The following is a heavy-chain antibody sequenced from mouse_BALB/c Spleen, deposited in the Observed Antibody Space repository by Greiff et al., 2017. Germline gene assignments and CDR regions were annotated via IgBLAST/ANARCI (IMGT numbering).Heavy chain of an antibody. Sequence: EVQLQQSGTVLARPGASVKMSCKASGYTFTSYWMHWVKQRPGQGLEWIGAIYPGNSDTSYNQKFKGKAKLTAVTSTSTAYMELSSLTNEDSAVYYCTKSSNYYGSSYFDYWGQGTTLTVSS. CDR1: GYTFTSYW. V-gene: IGHV1-5*01. J-gene: IGHJ2*01. CDR3: TKSSNYYGSSYFDY. D-gene: IGHD1-1*01. CDR2: IYPGNSDT.